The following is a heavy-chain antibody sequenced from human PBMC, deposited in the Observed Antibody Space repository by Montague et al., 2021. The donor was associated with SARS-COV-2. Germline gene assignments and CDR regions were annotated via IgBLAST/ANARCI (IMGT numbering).Heavy chain of an antibody. D-gene: IGHD3-22*01. CDR3: ARLPPYRFNSNGRYYNAVDI. J-gene: IGHJ3*02. CDR1: GGSISSSGYY. CDR2: IYYSGNT. V-gene: IGHV4-39*01. Sequence: SETLSLTCTVSGGSISSSGYYWGWIRQPPGKGLEWIGSIYYSGNTYYSPSLQSRVTISVDTSKNQFSLRLNSMTAADTAVYYCARLPPYRFNSNGRYYNAVDIWGQGTMVTVSS.